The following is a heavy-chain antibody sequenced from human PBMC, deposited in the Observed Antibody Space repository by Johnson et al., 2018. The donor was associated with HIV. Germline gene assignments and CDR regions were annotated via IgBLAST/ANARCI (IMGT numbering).Heavy chain of an antibody. CDR3: TTEDPLGYGYLFSFGDAFDI. CDR1: GFTFNNAW. V-gene: IGHV3-15*01. Sequence: VRLVESGGGLVKPGGSLRLSCAASGFTFNNAWMNWVRQAPGKGLEWVGRIKSRTDGGTTDYAAPVKGRFTISRDDSKNTLYLQMNSLKTEDTAVYYCTTEDPLGYGYLFSFGDAFDIWGQGTMVTVSS. J-gene: IGHJ3*02. D-gene: IGHD5-18*01. CDR2: IKSRTDGGTT.